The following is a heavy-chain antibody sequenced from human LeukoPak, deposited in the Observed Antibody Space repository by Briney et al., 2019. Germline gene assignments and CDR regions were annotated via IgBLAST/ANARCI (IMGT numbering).Heavy chain of an antibody. J-gene: IGHJ4*02. CDR2: IHHSTTT. V-gene: IGHV4-38-2*01. CDR1: GYSISSGFY. D-gene: IGHD2-21*01. CDR3: ARLSVGWESIADFDY. Sequence: PSETLSLTCAVSGYSISSGFYWGWIRQPPGKGLEWLGTIHHSTTTYYNPSLKSRVTISVDTSKNHFSLKLTSVTAADTAVYYGARLSVGWESIADFDYWGQGTLVTVSS.